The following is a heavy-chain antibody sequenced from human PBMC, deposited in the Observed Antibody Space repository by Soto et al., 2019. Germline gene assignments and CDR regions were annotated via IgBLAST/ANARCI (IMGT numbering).Heavy chain of an antibody. Sequence: QVQLVQSGAELKKTGSSVKVSCRASGDTFSSYAVNWVRQATGRGLEWVSRIINVLGTTDYAQNFKGRVTITAEKSTNTAYIELSSLRSEDTAVYYCARRRYCGYDCYHKHYYGMDVWGQGATVTVAS. D-gene: IGHD2-21*01. CDR2: IINVLGTT. CDR1: GDTFSSYA. V-gene: IGHV1-69*08. J-gene: IGHJ6*02. CDR3: ARRRYCGYDCYHKHYYGMDV.